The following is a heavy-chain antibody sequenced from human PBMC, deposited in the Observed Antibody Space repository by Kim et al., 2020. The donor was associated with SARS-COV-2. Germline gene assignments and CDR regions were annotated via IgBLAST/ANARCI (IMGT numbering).Heavy chain of an antibody. J-gene: IGHJ4*02. CDR2: LSGDGSDT. D-gene: IGHD5-18*01. CDR3: AKNWGATNTAYDN. Sequence: GGSLRLSCAASGFSYKYYAMSWLRQAPGKGLEWVSSLSGDGSDTYYADSVKGRFTISRDNFGKKVFLQMNSLRVEDTALYYCAKNWGATNTAYDNWGQGNLVTVSS. CDR1: GFSYKYYA. V-gene: IGHV3-23*01.